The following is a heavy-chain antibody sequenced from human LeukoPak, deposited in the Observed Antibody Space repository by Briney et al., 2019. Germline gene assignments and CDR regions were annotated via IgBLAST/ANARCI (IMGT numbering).Heavy chain of an antibody. V-gene: IGHV3-7*01. D-gene: IGHD3-10*01. J-gene: IGHJ4*02. CDR3: VSAIRGSPIDY. CDR2: IKTDGSET. CDR1: GFTFSSHW. Sequence: GGSLRLSCAGSGFTFSSHWIGWARQAPGKGLACVTNIKTDGSETYYVDSVKGRFTISRDNAKNSLFLQMNSLRAEDTAIYYCVSAIRGSPIDYWGQGTLVSVPS.